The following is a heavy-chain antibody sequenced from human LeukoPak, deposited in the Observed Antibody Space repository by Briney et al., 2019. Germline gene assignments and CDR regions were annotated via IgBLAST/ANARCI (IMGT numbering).Heavy chain of an antibody. CDR1: GFTVSSNY. D-gene: IGHD2-8*01. Sequence: GGSLRPSCAASGFTVSSNYMSWVRQAPGKGLEWVSIIYSGGSTYYADSVKGRFTIPRDNSKNTLYLQMNSLRAEDTAVYYCARLFCSNVICPLGYWGQGTLVTVSS. CDR2: IYSGGST. V-gene: IGHV3-53*01. J-gene: IGHJ4*02. CDR3: ARLFCSNVICPLGY.